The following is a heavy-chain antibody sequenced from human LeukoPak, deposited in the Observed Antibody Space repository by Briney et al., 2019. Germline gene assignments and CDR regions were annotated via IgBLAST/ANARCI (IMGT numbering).Heavy chain of an antibody. Sequence: PLRHSCGPSGFSHSGTRMLWVRAAPDRGLEGIADHWCEGLRIYPADPVEGRFTISRDHSYNVVHLHMNNMRADDTAVYYGARDAAFYRYEHWGQGTLVTVSS. CDR3: ARDAAFYRYEH. CDR1: GFSHSGTR. J-gene: IGHJ4*01. CDR2: HWCEGLRI. V-gene: IGHV3-33*01. D-gene: IGHD5-18*01.